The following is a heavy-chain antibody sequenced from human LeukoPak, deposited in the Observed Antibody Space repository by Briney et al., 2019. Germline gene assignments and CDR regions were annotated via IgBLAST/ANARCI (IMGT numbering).Heavy chain of an antibody. CDR1: GGSISSGSYY. J-gene: IGHJ4*02. D-gene: IGHD3-3*01. Sequence: TLSLTCTVSGGSISSGSYYWSWIRQPAGKGLEWIGRIYTSGSTNYNPSLTSRVTISVDTSKNQFSLKLSSVTAADTAVYYCARETPYDFWSGYSVYWGQGTLVTVSS. V-gene: IGHV4-61*02. CDR3: ARETPYDFWSGYSVY. CDR2: IYTSGST.